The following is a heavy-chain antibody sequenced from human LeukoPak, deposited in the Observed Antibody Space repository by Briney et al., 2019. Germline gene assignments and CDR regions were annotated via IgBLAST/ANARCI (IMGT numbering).Heavy chain of an antibody. J-gene: IGHJ4*02. CDR2: ITGRGRST. CDR3: ARDGDGYNPYYFDY. V-gene: IGHV3-21*01. Sequence: GGSLRLSCAASGCPFSSYNMNGVRQAPGKGLGWGSAITGRGRSTYYAGSVKGRFTSSRDSAKNSVYLQMNSLRAEDTAIYYCARDGDGYNPYYFDYWGQGTLVTVSS. D-gene: IGHD5-24*01. CDR1: GCPFSSYN.